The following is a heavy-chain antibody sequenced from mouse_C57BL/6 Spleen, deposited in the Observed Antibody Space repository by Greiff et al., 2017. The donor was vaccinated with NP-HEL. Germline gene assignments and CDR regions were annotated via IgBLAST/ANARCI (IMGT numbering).Heavy chain of an antibody. Sequence: EVKLMESGEGLVKPGGSLKLSCAASGFTFSSYAMSWVRQTPEKRLEWVAYISSGGDYIYYADTVKGRFTISRDNARNTLYLQMSSLKSEDTAMYYCTRDDDYGNYDYAMDYWGQGTSVTVSS. CDR2: ISSGGDYI. J-gene: IGHJ4*01. D-gene: IGHD2-1*01. V-gene: IGHV5-9-1*02. CDR3: TRDDDYGNYDYAMDY. CDR1: GFTFSSYA.